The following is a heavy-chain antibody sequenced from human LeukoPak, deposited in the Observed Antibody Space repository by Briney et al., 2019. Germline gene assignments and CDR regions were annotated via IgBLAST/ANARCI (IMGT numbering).Heavy chain of an antibody. CDR1: GFSFSSNC. D-gene: IGHD6-19*01. V-gene: IGHV3-7*01. Sequence: GGSLRLSCAVSGFSFSSNCMSWVRQAPGKGLEWVAKIKEDGNEIYYVDSVKGRFTISRDNTKNSLFLQMNSLRAEDTAVYYCATGGAVAGRFAYWGQGTLVTISS. CDR3: ATGGAVAGRFAY. CDR2: IKEDGNEI. J-gene: IGHJ4*02.